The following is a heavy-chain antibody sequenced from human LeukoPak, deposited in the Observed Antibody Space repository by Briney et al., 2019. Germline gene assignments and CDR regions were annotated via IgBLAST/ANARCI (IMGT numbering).Heavy chain of an antibody. CDR1: GYTFTNYY. D-gene: IGHD6-13*01. V-gene: IGHV1-46*01. Sequence: ASVKVSCKASGYTFTNYYIYWVRQAPGQGLEWMGMINPDGGSTSYAQRFQGRVTMTRDTSTSTVYMDLSSQTSDDTAVYYCARTLIAATGTDYWGQGTLVTVSS. CDR3: ARTLIAATGTDY. CDR2: INPDGGST. J-gene: IGHJ4*02.